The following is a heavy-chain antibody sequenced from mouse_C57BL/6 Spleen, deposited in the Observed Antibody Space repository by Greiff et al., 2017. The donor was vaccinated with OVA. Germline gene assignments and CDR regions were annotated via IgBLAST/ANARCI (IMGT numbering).Heavy chain of an antibody. Sequence: QVQLQQSGAELVRPGTSVKVSCKASGYAFTNYLIEWVKQRPGQGLEWIGVINPGSGGTNYNEKFKGKATLTADKSSSTAYMQLSSLTSEDSAVYFCARSLTVVATSYFDYWGQGTTLTVSS. D-gene: IGHD1-1*01. J-gene: IGHJ2*01. CDR1: GYAFTNYL. V-gene: IGHV1-54*01. CDR2: INPGSGGT. CDR3: ARSLTVVATSYFDY.